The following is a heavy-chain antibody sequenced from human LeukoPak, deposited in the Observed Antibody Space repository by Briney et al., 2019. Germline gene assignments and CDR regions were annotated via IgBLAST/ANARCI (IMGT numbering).Heavy chain of an antibody. V-gene: IGHV3-33*06. CDR1: GFTFSGYG. CDR3: AKDRGYTTMGSYYFDY. CDR2: IWYDGNNK. J-gene: IGHJ4*02. Sequence: GRSLRLSCAACGFTFSGYGMHWVRQAPDKGLEWVAVIWYDGNNKYYADSVKGRFTISGDNSKNTLYLQMNSLRAEDTAVYYGAKDRGYTTMGSYYFDYWGQGALVTVSS. D-gene: IGHD5-18*01.